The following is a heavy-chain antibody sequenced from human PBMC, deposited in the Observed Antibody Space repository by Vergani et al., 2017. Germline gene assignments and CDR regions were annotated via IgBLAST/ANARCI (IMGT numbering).Heavy chain of an antibody. CDR1: GGTFSSYA. CDR2: IIPIFGTA. V-gene: IGHV1-69*12. D-gene: IGHD5-18*01. Sequence: QVQLVQSGPEVKKPGSSVKVSCKASGGTFSSYAISWVCQAPGQGLEWMGGIIPIFGTANYAQTFQGRVTITADESTSTAYMELSSLRSEDTAVYYCARDYIGVDIQLWHVFGWWGQGRLVTVSS. J-gene: IGHJ4*02. CDR3: ARDYIGVDIQLWHVFGW.